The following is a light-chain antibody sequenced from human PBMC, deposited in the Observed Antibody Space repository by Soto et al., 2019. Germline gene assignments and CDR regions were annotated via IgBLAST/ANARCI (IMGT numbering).Light chain of an antibody. V-gene: IGKV3-15*01. CDR2: GIS. Sequence: IVLNQSPGTLSLYPGERATLSRRASQTISNRLLAWYQQKPGQSPRLLIYGISTRATGIPARFSGSGSGTEFSLTISSLQSEDFAVYYCQQRSNWPRITFAQGRLLQVK. CDR3: QQRSNWPRIT. J-gene: IGKJ5*01. CDR1: QTISNRL.